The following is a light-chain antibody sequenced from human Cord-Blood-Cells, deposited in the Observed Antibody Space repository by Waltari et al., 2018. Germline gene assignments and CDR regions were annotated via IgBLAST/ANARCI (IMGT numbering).Light chain of an antibody. CDR3: AAWDDSLSGLYV. Sequence: QSVLPQPPSASGTPGQTVTISCSGSSSNIGSNSVYWYQQLPGTAPKLLIYRNNQRPSGVPDRFSGSKSGTSASLAISGLRSEDEADYYCAAWDDSLSGLYVFGTGTKVTVL. CDR1: SSNIGSNS. V-gene: IGLV1-47*01. J-gene: IGLJ1*01. CDR2: RNN.